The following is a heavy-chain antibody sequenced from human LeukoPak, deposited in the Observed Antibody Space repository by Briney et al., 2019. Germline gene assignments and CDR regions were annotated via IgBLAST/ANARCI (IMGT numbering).Heavy chain of an antibody. V-gene: IGHV4-34*01. J-gene: IGHJ4*02. Sequence: PSETLSLTCAVYGGSFSGYYWSWIRQPPGKGLEWIGEINHSGSTNYNPSLKSRVTISVDTSKNQFSLKLRSVTAADTAVYYCARASSGTYYTFDHWGQGTLVTVSS. CDR1: GGSFSGYY. CDR2: INHSGST. CDR3: ARASSGTYYTFDH. D-gene: IGHD3-10*01.